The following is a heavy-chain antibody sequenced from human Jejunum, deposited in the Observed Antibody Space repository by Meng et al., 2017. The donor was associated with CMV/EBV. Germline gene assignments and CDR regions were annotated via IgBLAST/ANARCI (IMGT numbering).Heavy chain of an antibody. CDR3: VRDFWSGYGGEYYYYGMDV. CDR2: ISTKAYAGTT. V-gene: IGHV3-49*04. Sequence: AMNWVRQVPGKGLEWVGFISTKAYAGTTEYAASVRGRFTISRDDSKSIAYLQMNSLKTEDTAVYYCVRDFWSGYGGEYYYYGMDVWGQGTTVTVSS. D-gene: IGHD3-3*01. J-gene: IGHJ6*02. CDR1: A.